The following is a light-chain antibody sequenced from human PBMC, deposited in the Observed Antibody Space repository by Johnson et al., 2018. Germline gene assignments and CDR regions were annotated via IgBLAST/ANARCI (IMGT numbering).Light chain of an antibody. J-gene: IGLJ1*01. CDR3: GTLDSSPRAGNV. V-gene: IGLV1-51*02. CDR2: ENN. CDR1: SSNIGNNY. Sequence: QSVLTQPPSVSAAPGQKVTISCSGSSSNIGNNYVSWYQQLPGTAPKLLIYENNKRPSGIPDRFSGSKSGTSATLVITGLPTGDEADYYCGTLDSSPRAGNVFGTGTKVTVL.